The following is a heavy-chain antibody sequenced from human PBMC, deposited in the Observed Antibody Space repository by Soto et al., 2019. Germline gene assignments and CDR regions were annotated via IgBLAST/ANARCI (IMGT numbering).Heavy chain of an antibody. V-gene: IGHV1-2*02. CDR2: INPNRGVT. CDR3: ARDRQGRIGRFRDSSDLDY. Sequence: ASVKVSCKASGYTFTDYCLHWVRQAPGQGLEWMGWINPNRGVTNYAQKFQGRVTLTRDTSITTVYMELGSLKSDDTAIYYCARDRQGRIGRFRDSSDLDYWGQGTPVTVSS. J-gene: IGHJ4*02. CDR1: GYTFTDYC. D-gene: IGHD3-22*01.